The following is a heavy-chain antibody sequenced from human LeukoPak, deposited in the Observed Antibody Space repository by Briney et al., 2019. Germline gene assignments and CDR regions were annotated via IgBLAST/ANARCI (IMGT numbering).Heavy chain of an antibody. CDR2: ISAYNGNT. D-gene: IGHD6-13*01. CDR3: ARSSAAAGTKGNWFDP. Sequence: GASVKVSCKASGYTFTSYGISWVRQAPGQGLEWMGWISAYNGNTNYAQKLQGRVTMTTDTSTSTAYMELRSLRSDDTAVYYCARSSAAAGTKGNWFDPWGQGTLVTVSS. V-gene: IGHV1-18*01. J-gene: IGHJ5*02. CDR1: GYTFTSYG.